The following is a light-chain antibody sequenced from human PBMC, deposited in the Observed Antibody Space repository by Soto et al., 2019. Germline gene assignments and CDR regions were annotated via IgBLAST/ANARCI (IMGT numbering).Light chain of an antibody. CDR3: ATWDDSLSGYV. J-gene: IGLJ1*01. CDR1: GADFD. V-gene: IGLV1-47*02. Sequence: QSVLTQPPSVSGAPGQRVTISCTNIGADFDVLWYQQLPGTAPKLLIYYNNQRPSGVPDRFSGSKSGTSASLAISGLRSEDEADYYCATWDDSLSGYVFGTGTKLTVL. CDR2: YNN.